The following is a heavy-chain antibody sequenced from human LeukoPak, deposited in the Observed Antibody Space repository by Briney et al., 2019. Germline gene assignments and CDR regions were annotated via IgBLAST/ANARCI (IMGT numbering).Heavy chain of an antibody. CDR1: GFTFSNYW. CDR2: INGDGYSI. V-gene: IGHV3-74*01. J-gene: IGHJ4*02. Sequence: GWSLRLSRVASGFTFSNYWMHWVRQAPGKGLVWLSRINGDGYSISYADSVKGRFTISREHAKKTLYLQMNSLRAEDTSMYYCARGEAVAGNDHWGQGAMVTVSS. D-gene: IGHD6-19*01. CDR3: ARGEAVAGNDH.